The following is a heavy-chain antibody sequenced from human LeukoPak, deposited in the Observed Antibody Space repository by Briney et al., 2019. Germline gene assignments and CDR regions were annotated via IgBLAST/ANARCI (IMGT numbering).Heavy chain of an antibody. Sequence: SETLSLTCTVSGGSISSHWWAWIRQPPGKRLQWIGHVSNSGSPNYNPSLKSRVTMSVDTSKNQFSLNLTSVTAADTAVYYCAKSPPSWDAFDIWGQGAMVSVS. J-gene: IGHJ3*02. V-gene: IGHV4-59*11. CDR3: AKSPPSWDAFDI. CDR1: GGSISSHW. CDR2: VSNSGSP.